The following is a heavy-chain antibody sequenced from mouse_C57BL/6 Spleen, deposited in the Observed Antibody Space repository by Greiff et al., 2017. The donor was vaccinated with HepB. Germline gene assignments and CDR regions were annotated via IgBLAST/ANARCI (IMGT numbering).Heavy chain of an antibody. Sequence: VKLVESGPELVKPGASVKISCKASGYAFSSSWMNWVKQRPGKGLEWIGRIYPGDGDTNYNGKFKGKATLTADKSSSTAYMQLSSLTSEDSAVYFCARGRFQDDGYYFDYWGQGTTLTVSS. CDR3: ARGRFQDDGYYFDY. CDR1: GYAFSSSW. D-gene: IGHD2-12*01. CDR2: IYPGDGDT. J-gene: IGHJ2*01. V-gene: IGHV1-82*01.